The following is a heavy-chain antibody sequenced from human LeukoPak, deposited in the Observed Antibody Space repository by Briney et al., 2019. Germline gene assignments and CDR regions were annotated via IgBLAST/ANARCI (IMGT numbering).Heavy chain of an antibody. J-gene: IGHJ3*02. V-gene: IGHV3-21*01. Sequence: PGGSLRLSCAASGFNFSNYDMNWVRQAPGKGLEWVSSISSSSNYIYYADSVKGRFTISRDNAKNSLYLQMNSLRAEDTDVYYCARDVGASAPDAFDIWGQGTMVTVSS. CDR1: GFNFSNYD. D-gene: IGHD1-26*01. CDR3: ARDVGASAPDAFDI. CDR2: ISSSSNYI.